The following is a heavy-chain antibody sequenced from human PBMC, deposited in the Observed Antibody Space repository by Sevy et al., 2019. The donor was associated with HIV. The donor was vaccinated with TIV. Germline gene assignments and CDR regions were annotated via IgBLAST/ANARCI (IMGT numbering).Heavy chain of an antibody. CDR1: GFTFSSYA. CDR2: ISDSGVST. CDR3: AKDLRISAGGTTSFDF. Sequence: GGSLRLSCAASGFTFSSYAMSWVRQAPGKGLECVSAISDSGVSTYYADSVKGRFTISRDNSKNTLYLQMNGLRAEDTAVYYCAKDLRISAGGTTSFDFWGQGTLVTVSS. J-gene: IGHJ4*02. D-gene: IGHD6-13*01. V-gene: IGHV3-23*01.